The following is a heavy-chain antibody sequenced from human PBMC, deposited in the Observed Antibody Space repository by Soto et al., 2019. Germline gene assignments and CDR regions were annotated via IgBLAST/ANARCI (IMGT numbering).Heavy chain of an antibody. CDR1: GFTFSSYA. CDR2: ISGSGGST. V-gene: IGHV3-23*01. J-gene: IGHJ4*02. D-gene: IGHD2-21*02. Sequence: EVQLLESGGGLVQPGGSLRLSCAASGFTFSSYAMSWVRQAPGKGLEWVSAISGSGGSTYYADSVKGRFTISRDNSKNTLDLQMNSLRAEDTAVYYCAKDHIVVVTALPDYWGQGTLVTVSS. CDR3: AKDHIVVVTALPDY.